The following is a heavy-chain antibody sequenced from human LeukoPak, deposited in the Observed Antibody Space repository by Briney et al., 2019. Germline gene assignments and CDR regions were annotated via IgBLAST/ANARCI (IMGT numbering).Heavy chain of an antibody. J-gene: IGHJ4*02. Sequence: SETLSLICTVSGGSISSSSNYWGWIRQPPGKGLEWIGRINYSGSTYYNPSPTSRVTISADTSKNQFSLKLISVTAADTAVYYCARVSAGESSGFFDHWGRGTLVTVSS. CDR2: INYSGST. D-gene: IGHD3-22*01. V-gene: IGHV4-39*07. CDR3: ARVSAGESSGFFDH. CDR1: GGSISSSSNY.